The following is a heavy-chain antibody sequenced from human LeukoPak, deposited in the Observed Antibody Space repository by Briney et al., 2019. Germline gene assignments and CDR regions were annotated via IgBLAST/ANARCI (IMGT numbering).Heavy chain of an antibody. CDR1: GDSVSSNSAA. CDR2: TYYRSKWYN. J-gene: IGHJ4*02. CDR3: ARDHPGISAAAGRGIDY. D-gene: IGHD6-13*01. V-gene: IGHV6-1*01. Sequence: SQTLSLTCAISGDSVSSNSAAWNWIRQSPSRGLEWLGRTYYRSKWYNDYPVSVKSRITINPDTSKNQFSLQLNSVTPEDTAVYYCARDHPGISAAAGRGIDYWGQGTLVTVSS.